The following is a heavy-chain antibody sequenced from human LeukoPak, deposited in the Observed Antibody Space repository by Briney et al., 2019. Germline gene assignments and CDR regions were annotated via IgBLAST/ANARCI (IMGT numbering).Heavy chain of an antibody. V-gene: IGHV1-2*02. CDR1: GYTFTGYF. J-gene: IGHJ4*02. Sequence: ASVTVSCKASGYTFTGYFLHWVRQAPGQGLEWMGWINSSSGATHYAQKFQGRVTMTRDTSISTAYMELSRLRSDDTAVYYCARDSFGHDNDFDYWGQGTLVTVSS. CDR3: ARDSFGHDNDFDY. CDR2: INSSSGAT. D-gene: IGHD3-16*01.